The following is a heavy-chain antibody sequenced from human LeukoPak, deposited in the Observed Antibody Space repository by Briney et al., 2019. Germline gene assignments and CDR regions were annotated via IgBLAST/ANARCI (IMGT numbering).Heavy chain of an antibody. CDR3: AKDLGNDYYNFAMDV. J-gene: IGHJ6*02. Sequence: GGSLRLSCAASGFTFDDYAMQWAREAPGRGLEWVSLISGDGERTYYADSVKGRFTISRDNFKNSLYLQMNSLRTEDTALYYCAKDLGNDYYNFAMDVWGQGTTVTVSS. CDR1: GFTFDDYA. CDR2: ISGDGERT. V-gene: IGHV3-43*02. D-gene: IGHD4-23*01.